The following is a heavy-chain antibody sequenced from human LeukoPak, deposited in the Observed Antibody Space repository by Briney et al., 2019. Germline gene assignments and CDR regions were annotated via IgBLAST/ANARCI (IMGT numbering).Heavy chain of an antibody. Sequence: ASVKVSCKASGYTFTSYGISWVRQAPGQGLEWMGWISACNGNTNYAQKLQGRVTMTTDTSTSTAYMELRSLRSDDTAVYYCARVQFLEWLFPDQIDYWGQGTLVTVSS. V-gene: IGHV1-18*01. D-gene: IGHD3-3*01. CDR1: GYTFTSYG. CDR2: ISACNGNT. J-gene: IGHJ4*02. CDR3: ARVQFLEWLFPDQIDY.